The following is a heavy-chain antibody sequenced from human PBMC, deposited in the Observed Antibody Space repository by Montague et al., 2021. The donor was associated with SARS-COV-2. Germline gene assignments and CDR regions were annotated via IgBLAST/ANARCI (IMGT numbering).Heavy chain of an antibody. CDR2: SYYNEST. J-gene: IGHJ4*02. D-gene: IGHD3-10*01. Sequence: SESLSLTCTVSGGSTTSDYRSWIRQPPGKGLEYIGYSYYNESTNYNPSLKSRGTMSVDTSKNQFSLKLSSVTAADTAVYYCARADGPYYGSGTYPDYWGQGTLVTVSS. CDR3: ARADGPYYGSGTYPDY. V-gene: IGHV4-59*01. CDR1: GGSTTSDY.